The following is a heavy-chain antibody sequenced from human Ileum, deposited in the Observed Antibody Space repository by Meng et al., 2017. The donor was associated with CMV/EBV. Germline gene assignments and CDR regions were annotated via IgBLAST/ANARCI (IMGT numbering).Heavy chain of an antibody. V-gene: IGHV1-2*02. CDR1: GYTFTGYY. J-gene: IGHJ5*02. CDR3: ARVPASWCGTSSCSPRFDP. CDR2: INPNSGGT. Sequence: ASVKVSCKASGYTFTGYYIHWVRQAPGQGLEWMGWINPNSGGTKYAQKFQGRVTMTRDTSISTAYMELSRLRSDDTAVYSCARVPASWCGTSSCSPRFDPWGQRTLVTVSS. D-gene: IGHD2-15*01.